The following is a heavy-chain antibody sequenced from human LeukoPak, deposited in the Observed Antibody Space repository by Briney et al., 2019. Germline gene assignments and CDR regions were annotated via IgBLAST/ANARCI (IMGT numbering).Heavy chain of an antibody. CDR3: ARDYYDSIYYYYGMDV. D-gene: IGHD3-22*01. V-gene: IGHV4-4*07. Sequence: SETLCLTCTVSGGSISTYYWSRIRQPAGKGLEWIGRIYTSGSTNYNPSLKSRVTMSVDTSKNQFSLKLSSVTAADTAVYYCARDYYDSIYYYYGMDVRGQGTTVTVSS. J-gene: IGHJ6*02. CDR2: IYTSGST. CDR1: GGSISTYY.